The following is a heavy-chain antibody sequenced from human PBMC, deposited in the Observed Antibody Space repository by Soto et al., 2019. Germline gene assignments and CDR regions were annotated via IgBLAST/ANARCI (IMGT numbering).Heavy chain of an antibody. D-gene: IGHD3-22*01. Sequence: EAQLWQYGGGLGQPGRSLRLSCMASEFTFRSYWMHWVRQAPGKGLVWVSRINSDGGSTSYADSVKGRFTISRDNAKNTLYLQMNSLRGDDTAVYYCARGYYDSSGYDLGYWGQGSLVTVSS. CDR3: ARGYYDSSGYDLGY. CDR2: INSDGGST. V-gene: IGHV3-74*02. J-gene: IGHJ4*02. CDR1: EFTFRSYW.